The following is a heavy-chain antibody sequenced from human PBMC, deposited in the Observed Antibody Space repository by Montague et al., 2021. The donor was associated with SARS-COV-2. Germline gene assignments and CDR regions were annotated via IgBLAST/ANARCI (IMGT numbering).Heavy chain of an antibody. CDR2: INHTGST. V-gene: IGHV4-34*01. J-gene: IGHJ4*02. Sequence: SETLSLTCAVYGGSFNNKYWTRIRQPPGKGLEWIGEINHTGSTNYKPSLKRRVTISVDTSKNQFSLKVSTVTAADTAVYYCARGLMSGSYYLGLDYWGQGTLVTVSS. D-gene: IGHD1-26*01. CDR1: GGSFNNKY. CDR3: ARGLMSGSYYLGLDY.